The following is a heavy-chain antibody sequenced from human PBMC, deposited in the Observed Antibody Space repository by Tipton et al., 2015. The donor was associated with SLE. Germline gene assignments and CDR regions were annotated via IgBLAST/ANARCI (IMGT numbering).Heavy chain of an antibody. J-gene: IGHJ3*02. CDR3: ARDRRDAFDI. CDR2: IYHSGST. V-gene: IGHV4-38-2*02. CDR1: GYSIRSGYY. Sequence: GLVKPSETLSLTCTVSGYSIRSGYYWGWIRQPPGKGLEWIASIYHSGSTYYNPSLKSRVTISVDTSKNQFSLKMSSVTAADTAVYYCARDRRDAFDIWGQGTMVTVSS.